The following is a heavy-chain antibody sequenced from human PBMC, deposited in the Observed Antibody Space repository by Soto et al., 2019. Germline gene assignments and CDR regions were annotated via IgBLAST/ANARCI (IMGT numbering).Heavy chain of an antibody. D-gene: IGHD7-27*01. CDR3: ARHGDGPIGRYYYYMDV. V-gene: IGHV4-39*01. J-gene: IGHJ6*03. Sequence: SETLSLTCTVSGGSISSSSYYWGWIRQPPGKGLEWIGSIYYSGSTYYNPSLKSRVTISVDTSKNQFSLKLSSVTAADTAVYYCARHGDGPIGRYYYYMDVWGKGTTVTVSS. CDR2: IYYSGST. CDR1: GGSISSSSYY.